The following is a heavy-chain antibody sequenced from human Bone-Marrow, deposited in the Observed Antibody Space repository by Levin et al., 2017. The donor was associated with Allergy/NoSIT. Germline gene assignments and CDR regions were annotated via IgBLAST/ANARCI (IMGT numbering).Heavy chain of an antibody. V-gene: IGHV3-43*01. CDR1: GFAFGDYT. D-gene: IGHD5-24*01. CDR2: ISWDGGST. J-gene: IGHJ6*02. CDR3: AKVQLRFYYYGMDV. Sequence: GESLKISCVASGFAFGDYTMHWVRQVPGKGLEWLSLISWDGGSTYYADSVKGRFTISRDNSKNSLYLQMNSLRTEDSALYYCAKVQLRFYYYGMDVWGQGTTVTVSS.